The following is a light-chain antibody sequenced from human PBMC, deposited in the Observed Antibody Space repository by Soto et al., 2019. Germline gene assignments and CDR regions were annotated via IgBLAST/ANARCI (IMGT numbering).Light chain of an antibody. CDR2: EVS. J-gene: IGLJ2*01. CDR3: SSYTSRSTVL. V-gene: IGLV2-14*01. Sequence: QSVLTQPASVSGSPGQSITISCTGTSSDVGAYNYVSWYQQHPGKAPKLMIYEVSNRPSGVSNRFSGSKSGNTASLTISGLQAEDEADYYCSSYTSRSTVLFGGGTKVTVL. CDR1: SSDVGAYNY.